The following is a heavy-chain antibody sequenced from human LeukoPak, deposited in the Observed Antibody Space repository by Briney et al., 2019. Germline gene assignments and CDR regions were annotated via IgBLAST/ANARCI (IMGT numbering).Heavy chain of an antibody. D-gene: IGHD2-15*01. J-gene: IGHJ5*02. Sequence: ASVKASCKASGYTFTSYDINWVRQATGQGLEWMGWMNPNSGNTGYAQKFQGRVTMTRNTSISTAYMELSSLRSEDTAAYYCARDQDIVVVVAALRQREMGGFDPWGQGTLVTVSS. CDR1: GYTFTSYD. V-gene: IGHV1-8*01. CDR2: MNPNSGNT. CDR3: ARDQDIVVVVAALRQREMGGFDP.